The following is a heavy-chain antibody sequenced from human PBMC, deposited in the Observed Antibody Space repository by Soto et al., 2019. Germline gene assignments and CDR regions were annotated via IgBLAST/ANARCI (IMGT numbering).Heavy chain of an antibody. CDR1: GGAFNGYY. CDR3: ARAGAARVRGSIGGFDY. J-gene: IGHJ4*02. CDR2: INHSGTV. V-gene: IGHV4-34*01. Sequence: QVHLQQWGAGLLKPSETLSLTCAVNGGAFNGYYWTWIRQSPGTGLQWIGEINHSGTVDYNPSLKSRVTFSIDTSKTPVSLTLTSVTAADTAVYYCARAGAARVRGSIGGFDYWGQGTLVTVSS. D-gene: IGHD3-10*01.